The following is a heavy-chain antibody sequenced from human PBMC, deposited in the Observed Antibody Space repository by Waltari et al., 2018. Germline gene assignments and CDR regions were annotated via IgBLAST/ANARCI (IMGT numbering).Heavy chain of an antibody. CDR3: LSSGSYVYYFDY. CDR2: IWYDGSNK. CDR1: GFTFSSYG. Sequence: QVQLVESGGGVVQPGRSLRLSCAASGFTFSSYGMHRVRQAPGKGLEWVAVIWYDGSNKYYADSVKGRFTISRDNAKNSLYLQMNSLRAEDTAVYYCLSSGSYVYYFDYWGQGTLVTVSS. V-gene: IGHV3-33*03. D-gene: IGHD1-26*01. J-gene: IGHJ4*02.